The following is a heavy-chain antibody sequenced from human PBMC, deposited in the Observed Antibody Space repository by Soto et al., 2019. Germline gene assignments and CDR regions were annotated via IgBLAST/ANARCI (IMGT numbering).Heavy chain of an antibody. CDR2: ISNSGGST. CDR3: AKGSGYNYRFDY. V-gene: IGHV3-23*01. CDR1: GFTFSSYG. D-gene: IGHD5-12*01. J-gene: IGHJ4*02. Sequence: EVQLLESGGGLVQPGGSLRLSCAASGFTFSSYGMSWVRQAPGKGLEWVSGISNSGGSTYYADSVKGRFTISRDNSKNTLYLQMNSLRAEDTAVYYCAKGSGYNYRFDYWGQGTLVTVSS.